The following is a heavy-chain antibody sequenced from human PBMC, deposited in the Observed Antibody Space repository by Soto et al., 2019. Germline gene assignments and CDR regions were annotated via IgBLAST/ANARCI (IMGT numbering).Heavy chain of an antibody. J-gene: IGHJ4*02. CDR2: IIPYYNTL. CDR3: ASGASRWYPYFFDS. V-gene: IGHV1-69*01. D-gene: IGHD6-13*01. Sequence: QAQVVQSGAEVRKPGSSVKLSCKASEGTFNSYAIAWVRQAPGQGLEWMGGIIPYYNTLNYAQRFQDRVTITADDSTNTVYMELSSLRSDDTAVYFCASGASRWYPYFFDSWAQGTLVTVSS. CDR1: EGTFNSYA.